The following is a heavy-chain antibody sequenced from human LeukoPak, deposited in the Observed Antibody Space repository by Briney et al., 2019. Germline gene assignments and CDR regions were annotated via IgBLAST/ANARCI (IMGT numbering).Heavy chain of an antibody. V-gene: IGHV3-23*01. D-gene: IGHD6-13*01. CDR2: ISGSGGNT. CDR3: GKAKAAVGKWEWCFGMDI. Sequence: GGSLRLSCAASGFTFSSYGMSWVRQAPGKGLEWVSGISGSGGNTYYADSVKGRFTISRDNSKNTVYGQMNSLRAQDTGVYYCGKAKAAVGKWEWCFGMDIWGQGTTVTVSS. J-gene: IGHJ6*02. CDR1: GFTFSSYG.